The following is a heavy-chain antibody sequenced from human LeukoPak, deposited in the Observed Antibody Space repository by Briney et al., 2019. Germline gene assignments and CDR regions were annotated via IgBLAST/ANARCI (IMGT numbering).Heavy chain of an antibody. V-gene: IGHV7-4-1*02. CDR2: INTNTGNP. D-gene: IGHD4-23*01. CDR3: ARVYGGKWAKQEGFDY. J-gene: IGHJ4*02. CDR1: GYTFTSYA. Sequence: GASVTVSCTASGYTFTSYAMNWVRQAPGQGLEWMGWINTNTGNPTYAQGFTGRFVFSLDTSVSTAYLQISSLKAEDTAVYYCARVYGGKWAKQEGFDYWGQGTLVTVSS.